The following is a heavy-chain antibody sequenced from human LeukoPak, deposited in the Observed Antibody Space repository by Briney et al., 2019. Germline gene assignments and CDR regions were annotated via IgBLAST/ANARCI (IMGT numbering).Heavy chain of an antibody. CDR2: IIPIFGTA. CDR1: GGTFSSYA. J-gene: IGHJ3*02. Sequence: SVKVSCKASGGTFSSYAISWVRQAPGQGLEWMGGIIPIFGTANYAQKFQGRVTITTDESTSTAYMELSSLRSEDTAVYYCARDRKSRDAFDIWGRGTMVTVSS. CDR3: ARDRKSRDAFDI. V-gene: IGHV1-69*05.